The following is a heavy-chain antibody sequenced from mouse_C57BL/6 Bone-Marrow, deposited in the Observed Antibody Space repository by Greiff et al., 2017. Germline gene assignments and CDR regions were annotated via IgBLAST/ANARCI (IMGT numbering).Heavy chain of an antibody. CDR2: IDPSDSYT. CDR3: ARGAGTHY. D-gene: IGHD4-1*01. CDR1: GYTFTSYW. Sequence: VQLQQPGAELVRPGTSVKLSCKASGYTFTSYWMHWVKQRPGQGLEWIGVIDPSDSYTNYNQKFKGKATLTVDTSSSTAYMQLSSLTSEDSAVYYCARGAGTHYWGQGTTLTVSS. J-gene: IGHJ2*01. V-gene: IGHV1-59*01.